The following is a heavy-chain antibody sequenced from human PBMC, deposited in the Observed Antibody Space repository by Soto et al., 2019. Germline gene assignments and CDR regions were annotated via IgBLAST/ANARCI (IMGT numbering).Heavy chain of an antibody. CDR2: IKQDGSEK. D-gene: IGHD4-4*01. Sequence: GGSLRLSCAASGFTFSSYRMSWVRQAPGKGLEWVANIKQDGSEKYYVDSVKGRFTISRDNAKNSLYLQMNSLRAEDTAVYYCARDQFYSYYYYYGMDVWGQGTTVTVSS. CDR3: ARDQFYSYYYYYGMDV. V-gene: IGHV3-7*03. J-gene: IGHJ6*02. CDR1: GFTFSSYR.